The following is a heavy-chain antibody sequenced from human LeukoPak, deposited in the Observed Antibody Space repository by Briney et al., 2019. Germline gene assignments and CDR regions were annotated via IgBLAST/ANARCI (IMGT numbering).Heavy chain of an antibody. CDR2: INTNTGDP. CDR3: ARAFHYSHSPYSPGYNYIDP. V-gene: IGHV7-4-1*02. D-gene: IGHD1-1*01. Sequence: EASVKVSCKASGYTFTAYAMNWVRQAPGQGLEWMGWINTNTGDPTFAQGFAGRFVFSLDTSVSTAYLQISSLKAEDTAVYYCARAFHYSHSPYSPGYNYIDPWGQGTLVTVSS. J-gene: IGHJ5*02. CDR1: GYTFTAYA.